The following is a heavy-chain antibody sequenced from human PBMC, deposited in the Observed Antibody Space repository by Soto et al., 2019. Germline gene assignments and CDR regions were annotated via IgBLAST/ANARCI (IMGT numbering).Heavy chain of an antibody. V-gene: IGHV3-30*03. CDR3: AIEYCGGHCSSDYFDY. CDR2: ISRDGSVR. Sequence: QVQLVESGGGVVQPGRSLRLSCAASGFTFSNYGIHWVRQAPGNGLEWVAVISRDGSVRYYADSVKGRFTISRDNSKNTLYLQVNNLRPEDTAVYYCAIEYCGGHCSSDYFDYWGQGTLVTVSS. D-gene: IGHD2-21*01. J-gene: IGHJ4*02. CDR1: GFTFSNYG.